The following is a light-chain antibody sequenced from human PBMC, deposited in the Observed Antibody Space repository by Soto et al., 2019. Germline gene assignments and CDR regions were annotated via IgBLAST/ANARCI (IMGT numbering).Light chain of an antibody. CDR3: QQYYSTPLT. V-gene: IGKV4-1*01. J-gene: IGKJ4*01. Sequence: DIVMTQSPDSLAVSLGERATINCKSSQSVLYSSNNKNYLAWYQQKPGQPPKLLIYWASTRESGAPDRFSGSGSGTDFTLTISSLQAEEVAVYYCQQYYSTPLTFGGGAKVDIK. CDR1: QSVLYSSNNKNY. CDR2: WAS.